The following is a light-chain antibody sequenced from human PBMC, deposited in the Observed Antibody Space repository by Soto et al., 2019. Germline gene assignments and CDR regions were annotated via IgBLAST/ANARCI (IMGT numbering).Light chain of an antibody. J-gene: IGKJ1*01. CDR2: DAS. CDR3: QQYTNTNNPWM. Sequence: DIQVTQSPPTLSASVGDRVTITCRGSHTISTWMAWYQQKPGKAPKLLVYDASTLQSGVASRFSGSGSGTEFTLIISGLQPDDSATYYCQQYTNTNNPWMFGQGTKVDIK. CDR1: HTISTW. V-gene: IGKV1-5*01.